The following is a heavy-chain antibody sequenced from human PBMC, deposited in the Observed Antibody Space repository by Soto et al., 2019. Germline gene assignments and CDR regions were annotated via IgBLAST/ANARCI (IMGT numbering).Heavy chain of an antibody. CDR3: ARARWYDAFDA. Sequence: SETLSLTCAVSGFFISSGNYWGWIRKPPGKGLEWIGSIFHGGNTYYNPSLKSRVTISVDMSKNQFSLKLNSVTAADTAVYYCARARWYDAFDAWGQGTVVTVS. J-gene: IGHJ3*01. CDR1: GFFISSGNY. V-gene: IGHV4-38-2*01. CDR2: IFHGGNT. D-gene: IGHD2-15*01.